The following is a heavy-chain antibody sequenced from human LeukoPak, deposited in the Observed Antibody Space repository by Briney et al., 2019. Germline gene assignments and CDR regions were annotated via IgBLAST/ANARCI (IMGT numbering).Heavy chain of an antibody. V-gene: IGHV3-23*01. CDR3: AKDYEPLVGVHRWGDWFDP. Sequence: SGGSLRLSGAASGFTFSTYAMTWVRQAPGKGLEWVSLISGTGGSTYYADSVKGRFTISRDNSKNTLYLQMNSLRAEDTAVYYCAKDYEPLVGVHRWGDWFDPWGQGTLVTVFS. J-gene: IGHJ5*02. CDR1: GFTFSTYA. CDR2: ISGTGGST. D-gene: IGHD1-26*01.